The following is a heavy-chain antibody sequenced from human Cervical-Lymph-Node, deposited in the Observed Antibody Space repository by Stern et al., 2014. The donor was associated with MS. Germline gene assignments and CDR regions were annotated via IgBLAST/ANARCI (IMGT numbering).Heavy chain of an antibody. CDR3: ARAPNSGSFYGYGT. CDR1: GYSFPSWW. V-gene: IGHV5-51*03. Sequence: EVQLVQSGAEVKKPGESLKISCKGSGYSFPSWWIGWVRQMPGKGLEWMGVIYPDDSDTIYSPSFQGQVTISADKSINTAYLQLSSLKASDTAMYYCARAPNSGSFYGYGTWGQGTLVTVSS. D-gene: IGHD1-26*01. J-gene: IGHJ5*02. CDR2: IYPDDSDT.